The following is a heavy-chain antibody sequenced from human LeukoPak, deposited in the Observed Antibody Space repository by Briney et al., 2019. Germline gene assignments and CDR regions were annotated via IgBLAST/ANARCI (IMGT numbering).Heavy chain of an antibody. D-gene: IGHD6-6*01. V-gene: IGHV3-15*01. CDR2: IKSETEGGTT. CDR3: TTDPRHVPFDP. CDR1: GFTFITAW. J-gene: IGHJ5*02. Sequence: GGSLRLSCAASGFTFITAWMSWVRQAPGKGLEWVGRIKSETEGGTTDYAAPVKGRFTISRDDSKNTLYVQMNSLKTEDTAVYYCTTDPRHVPFDPWGQGTLVTVSS.